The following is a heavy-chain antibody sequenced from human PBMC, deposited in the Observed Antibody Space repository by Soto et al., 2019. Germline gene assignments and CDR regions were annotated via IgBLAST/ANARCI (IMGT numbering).Heavy chain of an antibody. CDR3: AGAKVVTPFLPYDY. CDR2: IIPIFGTA. D-gene: IGHD2-21*02. CDR1: GGTFSSYA. V-gene: IGHV1-69*13. J-gene: IGHJ4*02. Sequence: SVKVSCKASGGTFSSYAISWVRQAPGQGLEWMGGIIPIFGTANYAQKFQGRVTITADESTSTAYMELSSLRSEDTAEYYCAGAKVVTPFLPYDYWGQGTLVTVSS.